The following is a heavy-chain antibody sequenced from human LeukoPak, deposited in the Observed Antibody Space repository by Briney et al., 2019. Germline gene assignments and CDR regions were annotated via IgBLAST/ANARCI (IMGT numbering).Heavy chain of an antibody. CDR2: INPSGGST. V-gene: IGHV1-46*01. CDR3: ARNYDILTGLPYFDY. J-gene: IGHJ4*02. CDR1: GYTFTSYY. D-gene: IGHD3-9*01. Sequence: ASVKDSCKASGYTFTSYYMHWVRQAPGQGLEWMGIINPSGGSTSYAQKFQGRVTMARDMSTSTVYMELSSLRSEDTAVYYCARNYDILTGLPYFDYWGQGTLVTVSS.